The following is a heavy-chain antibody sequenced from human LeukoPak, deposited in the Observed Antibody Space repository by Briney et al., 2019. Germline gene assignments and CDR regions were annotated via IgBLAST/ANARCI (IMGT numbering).Heavy chain of an antibody. CDR3: AREAISVTTLQHFDY. D-gene: IGHD4-17*01. Sequence: GRSLRLSCAASGFTFSSYGMHWVRQAPGKGLEWVAVIWYDGSNKYYADSVKGRFTISRDNSKNTLYLQMNSLRAEDTAVYYCAREAISVTTLQHFDYWGQGTLVTVSS. CDR2: IWYDGSNK. J-gene: IGHJ4*02. CDR1: GFTFSSYG. V-gene: IGHV3-33*01.